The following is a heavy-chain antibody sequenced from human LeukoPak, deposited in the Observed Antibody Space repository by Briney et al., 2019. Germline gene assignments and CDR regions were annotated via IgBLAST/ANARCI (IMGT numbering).Heavy chain of an antibody. CDR2: INSDGSST. Sequence: PGGSLRLSCAASGFTFSSYWMHWVRQAPGKGLVWVSRINSDGSSTSYADSVKGRFTISRDNAKNSLYLQMNSLRAEDTAVYYCAKAHYYDSSGYNWFDPWGQGTLVTVSS. CDR3: AKAHYYDSSGYNWFDP. CDR1: GFTFSSYW. J-gene: IGHJ5*02. D-gene: IGHD3-22*01. V-gene: IGHV3-74*01.